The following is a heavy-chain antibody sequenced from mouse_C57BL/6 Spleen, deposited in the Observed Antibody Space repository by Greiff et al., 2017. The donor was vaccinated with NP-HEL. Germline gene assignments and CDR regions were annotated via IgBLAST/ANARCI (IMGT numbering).Heavy chain of an antibody. J-gene: IGHJ1*03. V-gene: IGHV2-5*01. Sequence: VKLQESGPGLVQPSQSLSITCTVSGFSLTSYGVHWVRQSPGKGLEWLGVIWRGGSTDYNAAFMSRLSITKDNSKSQVFFKMNSLQADDTAIYYCAKKSGYWYFDVWGTGTTVTVSS. CDR3: AKKSGYWYFDV. CDR2: IWRGGST. CDR1: GFSLTSYG.